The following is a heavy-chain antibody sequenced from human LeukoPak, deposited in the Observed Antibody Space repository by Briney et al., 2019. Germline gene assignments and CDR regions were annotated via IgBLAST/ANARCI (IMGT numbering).Heavy chain of an antibody. J-gene: IGHJ4*02. D-gene: IGHD3-22*01. V-gene: IGHV3-7*01. Sequence: GGSLRLSCAASGFTFSSYWMSWVRQAPGKGLEWVANIKQDGSEKYYVDSVKGRFTISRDNAKNSLYLQMNSLRAEDTAVYYCARDYYDSSGYYYLDYWGQGTLVTVSS. CDR2: IKQDGSEK. CDR1: GFTFSSYW. CDR3: ARDYYDSSGYYYLDY.